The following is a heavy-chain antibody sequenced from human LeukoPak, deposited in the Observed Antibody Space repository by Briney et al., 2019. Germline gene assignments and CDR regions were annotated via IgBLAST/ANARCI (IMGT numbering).Heavy chain of an antibody. D-gene: IGHD1-1*01. CDR1: GGTFSSYA. CDR2: IIPIFGTA. J-gene: IGHJ3*02. Sequence: AASVKVSCKASGGTFSSYAISWVRQAPGQGLEWMGGIIPIFGTANYAQKFQGRVTITTDESTSTAYMELSSLRSEDTAVYYCAAAPLLQLERQGYAFDIWGQGTMVTVSS. V-gene: IGHV1-69*05. CDR3: AAAPLLQLERQGYAFDI.